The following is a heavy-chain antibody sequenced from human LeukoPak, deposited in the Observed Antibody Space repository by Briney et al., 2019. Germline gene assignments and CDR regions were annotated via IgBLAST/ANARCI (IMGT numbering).Heavy chain of an antibody. J-gene: IGHJ6*03. CDR3: ARAHSGSYPPGYYYYYMDV. CDR2: IYYSGST. Sequence: PSETLSLTCTVSGGSTSSYYWSWIRQPPGKGLEWIGYIYYSGSTNYNPSLKSRVTISVDTSKNQFSLKLSSVTAADTAVYYCARAHSGSYPPGYYYYYMDVWGKGTTVTVSS. D-gene: IGHD1-26*01. V-gene: IGHV4-59*12. CDR1: GGSTSSYY.